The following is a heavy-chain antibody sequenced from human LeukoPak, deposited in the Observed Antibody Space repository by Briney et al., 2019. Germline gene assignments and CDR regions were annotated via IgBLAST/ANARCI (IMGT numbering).Heavy chain of an antibody. CDR3: ARDITIFGVSPK. CDR1: GYSISSGYY. CDR2: IFHSGST. Sequence: SETLSLTCTVSGYSISSGYYWGWIRQPPGKGLEWIGSIFHSGSTYYNPSLKSRVTISVDTSKNQFSLKLSSVTAADTAVYYCARDITIFGVSPKWGQGTLVTVSS. J-gene: IGHJ4*02. V-gene: IGHV4-38-2*02. D-gene: IGHD3-3*01.